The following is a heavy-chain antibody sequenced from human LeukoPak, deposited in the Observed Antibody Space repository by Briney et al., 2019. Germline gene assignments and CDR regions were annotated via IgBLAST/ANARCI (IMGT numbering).Heavy chain of an antibody. J-gene: IGHJ4*02. Sequence: GGSLRLSCAASGFTFSTYAMSWVRLAPGKGLEWVSAISANGGSTFYADSVKGRFTVSRDSSKDTLYLQMNSLRAEDTAVYYCARDTYSYGLDWGQGTLVTVSS. CDR3: ARDTYSYGLD. D-gene: IGHD5-18*01. V-gene: IGHV3-23*01. CDR2: ISANGGST. CDR1: GFTFSTYA.